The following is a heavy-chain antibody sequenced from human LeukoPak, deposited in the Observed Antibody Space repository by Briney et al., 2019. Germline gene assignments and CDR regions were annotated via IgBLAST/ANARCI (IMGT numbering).Heavy chain of an antibody. CDR1: HASIRNTS. Sequence: SETLSLTCTPSHASIRNTSRYWIRQPAWNGLEWIGRIYTSGSTNYNPSLKSRVTMSADTSKNQFSLKLSSVTAADTAVYYCARETPRTLIDYWGQGTLVTVSS. J-gene: IGHJ4*02. CDR3: ARETPRTLIDY. CDR2: IYTSGST. V-gene: IGHV4-4*07. D-gene: IGHD4-23*01.